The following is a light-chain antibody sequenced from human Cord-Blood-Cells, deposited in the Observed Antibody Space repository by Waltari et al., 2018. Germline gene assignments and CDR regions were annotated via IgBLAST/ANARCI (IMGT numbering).Light chain of an antibody. J-gene: IGKJ4*01. CDR1: QGISSY. Sequence: DIQLTQSPSFLSASVGDRVTITCRASQGISSYLAWYQQKPGKAPKFLIYAASILQSRVPSRFSGSGSGTEFTLTISSLQPEDFATYYCQQLNSFGGGTKVEIK. CDR2: AAS. CDR3: QQLNS. V-gene: IGKV1-9*01.